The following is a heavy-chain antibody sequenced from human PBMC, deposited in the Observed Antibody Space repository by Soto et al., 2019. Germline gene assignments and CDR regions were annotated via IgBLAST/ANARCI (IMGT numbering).Heavy chain of an antibody. Sequence: PGGSLRLSCAASGFTFSSYSMTWVRQAPGKELEWVSSITSTSSYIYYGDSVKGRFTISRDNAKNSLYLQMNSLRAEDTAVYYCARDRYCSGGSRCNWFDPWGQGTLVTVSS. CDR1: GFTFSSYS. CDR2: ITSTSSYI. J-gene: IGHJ5*02. D-gene: IGHD2-15*01. V-gene: IGHV3-21*01. CDR3: ARDRYCSGGSRCNWFDP.